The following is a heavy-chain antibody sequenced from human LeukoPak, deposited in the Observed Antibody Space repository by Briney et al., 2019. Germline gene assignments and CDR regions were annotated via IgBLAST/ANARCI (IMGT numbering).Heavy chain of an antibody. CDR3: ARDRVITFGGVIDPFDY. V-gene: IGHV3-21*01. CDR1: GFTFSSYS. D-gene: IGHD3-16*02. J-gene: IGHJ4*02. CDR2: ISSSSSYI. Sequence: GGSLRLSCAASGFTFSSYSMNWVRQAPGKGLEWVSSISSSSSYIYYADSVKCRFTISRDNAKNSLYLQMNSLRAEDTAVYYCARDRVITFGGVIDPFDYWGQGTLVTVSS.